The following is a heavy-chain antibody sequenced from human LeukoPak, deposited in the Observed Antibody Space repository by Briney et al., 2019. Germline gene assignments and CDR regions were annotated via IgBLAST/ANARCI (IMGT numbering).Heavy chain of an antibody. V-gene: IGHV3-30*18. CDR2: ISYDGSNK. Sequence: GGSLRLSCAASGFTFSSYGMNWVPQAPGKGLEWVAVISYDGSNKYYADSVKGRFTISRDNSKNTLFLQMNSLRAEDTAVYYCAKGLILLPTGIDYWGQGTLVTVSS. CDR1: GFTFSSYG. D-gene: IGHD2/OR15-2a*01. CDR3: AKGLILLPTGIDY. J-gene: IGHJ4*02.